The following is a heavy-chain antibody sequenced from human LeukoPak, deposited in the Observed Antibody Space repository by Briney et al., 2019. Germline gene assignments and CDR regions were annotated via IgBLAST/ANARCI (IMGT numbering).Heavy chain of an antibody. Sequence: SETLSLTCAVYGGSFSGYYWSWIRQPPGKGLEWIGEINHSGSTNYNPSLKSRVTISVDTSKNQFSLKLSSVTAADTAVYYCARHSPVTPPFDYWGQGTLVTVSS. J-gene: IGHJ4*02. CDR3: ARHSPVTPPFDY. CDR2: INHSGST. CDR1: GGSFSGYY. D-gene: IGHD5-18*01. V-gene: IGHV4-34*01.